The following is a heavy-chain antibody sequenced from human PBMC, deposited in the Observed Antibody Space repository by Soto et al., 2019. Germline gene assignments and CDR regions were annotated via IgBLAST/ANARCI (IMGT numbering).Heavy chain of an antibody. D-gene: IGHD3-10*01. J-gene: IGHJ2*01. V-gene: IGHV3-33*01. CDR3: ARARKRGYFDL. Sequence: QVQLVESGGGVVQPGRSLRLSCAASGFTFSSYGMHWVRQAPGKGLEWVAVIWYDGSNKYYADSVKGRFTISRDNSKNTLYLQMNSLRAEDTAVYYCARARKRGYFDLWGRGTLVTVSS. CDR1: GFTFSSYG. CDR2: IWYDGSNK.